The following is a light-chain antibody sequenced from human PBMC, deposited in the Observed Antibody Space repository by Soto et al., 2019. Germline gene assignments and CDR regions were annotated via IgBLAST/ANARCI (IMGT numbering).Light chain of an antibody. CDR1: QSVSNNY. V-gene: IGKV3-20*01. J-gene: IGKJ1*01. Sequence: IVVTASAGTLSLSPGERATLSSRASQSVSNNYLAWYQQKPGQAPRLLIYGASNRATGIPDRFSGSGSGTDFTLTISRLEPEDFAVYYCQQYGSSGTFGQGTKVDIK. CDR2: GAS. CDR3: QQYGSSGT.